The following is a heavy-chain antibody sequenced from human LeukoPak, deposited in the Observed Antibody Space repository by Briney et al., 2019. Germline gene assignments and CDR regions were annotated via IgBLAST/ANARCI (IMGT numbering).Heavy chain of an antibody. CDR1: GGTFSSYA. CDR3: ARGDYYGSGSYYPNPFDY. CDR2: IIPIFGTA. J-gene: IGHJ4*02. V-gene: IGHV1-69*13. D-gene: IGHD3-10*01. Sequence: ASVKVSCMASGGTFSSYAISWVRQAPGQGLEWMGGIIPIFGTANYAQKFQGRVTITADESTSTAYMELSSLRSEDTAVYYCARGDYYGSGSYYPNPFDYWGQGTLVTVSS.